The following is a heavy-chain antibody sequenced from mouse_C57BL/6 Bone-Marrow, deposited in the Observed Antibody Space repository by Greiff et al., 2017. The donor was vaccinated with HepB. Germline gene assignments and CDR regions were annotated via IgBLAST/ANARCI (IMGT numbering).Heavy chain of an antibody. CDR2: ISSGSSTI. CDR1: GFTFSDYG. CDR3: ARDRLAY. Sequence: EVQVVESGGGLVKPGGSLKLSCAASGFTFSDYGMHWVRQAPEKGLEWVAYISSGSSTIYYADTVKGRFTISRDNAKNTLFLQMTSLRSEDTAMYYCARDRLAYWGQGTLVTVSA. J-gene: IGHJ3*01. D-gene: IGHD3-2*02. V-gene: IGHV5-17*01.